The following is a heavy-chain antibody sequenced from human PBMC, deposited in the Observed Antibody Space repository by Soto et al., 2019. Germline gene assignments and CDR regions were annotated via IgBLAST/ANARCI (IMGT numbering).Heavy chain of an antibody. CDR3: ARDEGDPEYYFDY. J-gene: IGHJ4*02. CDR1: GGSISSGGYY. D-gene: IGHD1-26*01. CDR2: IYYSGST. Sequence: PSETLSLTCTVYGGSISSGGYYWSWIRQHPGKGLEWIGYIYYSGSTYYNPSLKSRVTISVDTSKNQFSLKLSSVTAADTAVYYCARDEGDPEYYFDYWGQGTLVTVSS. V-gene: IGHV4-31*03.